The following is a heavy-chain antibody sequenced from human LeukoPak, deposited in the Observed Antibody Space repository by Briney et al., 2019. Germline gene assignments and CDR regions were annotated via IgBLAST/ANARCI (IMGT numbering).Heavy chain of an antibody. CDR2: ISYDGSDK. Sequence: GGSLRLSCAASGFTFSSYGVLWVRQAPGKGLEWVAVISYDGSDKYYADSVKGRFTISRDNSKNTLYLQMNSLRTEDTAVYYCAKETVVGATTTPPDCWGQGTLVTVSS. V-gene: IGHV3-30*18. J-gene: IGHJ4*02. D-gene: IGHD1-26*01. CDR3: AKETVVGATTTPPDC. CDR1: GFTFSSYG.